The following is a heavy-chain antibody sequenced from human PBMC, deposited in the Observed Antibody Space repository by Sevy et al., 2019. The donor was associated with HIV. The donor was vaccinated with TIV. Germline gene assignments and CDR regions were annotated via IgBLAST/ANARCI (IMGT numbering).Heavy chain of an antibody. CDR1: GFTFSSYS. V-gene: IGHV3-21*06. D-gene: IGHD1-26*01. CDR3: ARGPPDGSYDYFDY. Sequence: GESLKISCAASGFTFSSYSMNWVRQAPGKGLEWVSSISGSSNYIYYAESVKGRFIISRDNAKNTLYLQMNSLRADDTAVYYCARGPPDGSYDYFDYWGQGTLVTVSS. J-gene: IGHJ4*02. CDR2: ISGSSNYI.